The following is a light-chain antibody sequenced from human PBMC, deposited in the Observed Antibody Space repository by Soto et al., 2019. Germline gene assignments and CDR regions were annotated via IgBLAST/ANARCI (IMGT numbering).Light chain of an antibody. CDR2: VNSDGTH. J-gene: IGLJ2*01. CDR3: QTWGTVTPVI. CDR1: SGDTNYA. Sequence: QAVVTQSPSASASLGASVKLTCTLDSGDTNYAIAWHQQQSEKGPRYLMKVNSDGTHIKGDGIPDRFSGSSSGAERYLTISSLQSEDEADYYCQTWGTVTPVIFGGGTKLTVL. V-gene: IGLV4-69*01.